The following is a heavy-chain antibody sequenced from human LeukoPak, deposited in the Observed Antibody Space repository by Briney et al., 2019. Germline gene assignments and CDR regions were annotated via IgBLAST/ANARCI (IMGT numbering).Heavy chain of an antibody. CDR1: GDSIRIYY. CDR2: IYTSGST. Sequence: SEALSLTYTVSGDSIRIYYWSCTRQPAGKGLEWIGRIYTSGSTYYNPSLKSRVTISVDTSKNQFSLKLSSVTAAETAVYYCDRDRYYCDSSSYFWGQGILVTVSS. V-gene: IGHV4-4*07. D-gene: IGHD3-22*01. CDR3: DRDRYYCDSSSYF. J-gene: IGHJ4*02.